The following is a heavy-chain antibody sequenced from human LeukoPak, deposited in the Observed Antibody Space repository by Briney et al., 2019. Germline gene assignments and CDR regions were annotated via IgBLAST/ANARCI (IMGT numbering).Heavy chain of an antibody. Sequence: ASVKVSCKASGYTFTSYDINWVRQATGQGLEWMGWINPNSGGTNYAQKFQGRVTMTRDTSISTAYMELSRLRSDDTAVYYCARGRASGYAWYFDLWGRGTLVTVSS. V-gene: IGHV1-2*02. J-gene: IGHJ2*01. CDR3: ARGRASGYAWYFDL. CDR2: INPNSGGT. CDR1: GYTFTSYD. D-gene: IGHD5-12*01.